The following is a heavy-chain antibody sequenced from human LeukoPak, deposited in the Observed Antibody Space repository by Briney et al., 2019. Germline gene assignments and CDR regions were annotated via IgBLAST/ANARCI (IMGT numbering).Heavy chain of an antibody. J-gene: IGHJ4*02. CDR1: QFSFSSYS. D-gene: IGHD3-22*01. V-gene: IGHV3-21*01. Sequence: GGSLRLSCEASQFSFSSYSFNWVRQAPGQGLEWVSSINKGATHMYYADSMKGRFTVSRDDAKNSLYLQMNSLRAEDTAVYYCVRLRRNTDSSGYYYYYDYWGWGTLVTVSS. CDR3: VRLRRNTDSSGYYYYYDY. CDR2: INKGATHM.